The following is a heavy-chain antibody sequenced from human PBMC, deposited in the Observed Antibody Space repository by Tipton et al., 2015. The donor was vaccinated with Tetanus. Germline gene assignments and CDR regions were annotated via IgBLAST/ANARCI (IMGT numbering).Heavy chain of an antibody. CDR3: VVHSSSWYTDYLDY. D-gene: IGHD6-13*01. J-gene: IGHJ4*02. CDR1: GFTFSKYT. CDR2: ISSSSSYM. Sequence: SLRLSCEASGFTFSKYTMNWVRQAPGKGLEWVSAISSSSSYMYYADSVKGRFTISRDNAKKSLDLQMNSLRAEDTGVYYCVVHSSSWYTDYLDYWGQGTWSPSPQ. V-gene: IGHV3-21*01.